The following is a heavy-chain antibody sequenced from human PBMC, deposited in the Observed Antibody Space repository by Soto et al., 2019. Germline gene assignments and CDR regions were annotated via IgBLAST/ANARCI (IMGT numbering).Heavy chain of an antibody. CDR1: GGSISSGGYS. Sequence: SETLSLTCAVSGGSISSGGYSWSWIRQPPGKGLEWIGYIYDIGSTNYNPSLKSRLTISVDTSKNQFSLKLSSVTAADTAVYYCARVGYYHDISGYYYIDYWGQGTLVTVSS. J-gene: IGHJ4*02. CDR2: IYDIGST. D-gene: IGHD3-22*01. V-gene: IGHV4-61*08. CDR3: ARVGYYHDISGYYYIDY.